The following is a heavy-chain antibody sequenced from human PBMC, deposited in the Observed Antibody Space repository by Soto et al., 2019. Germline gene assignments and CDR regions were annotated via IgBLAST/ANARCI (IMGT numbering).Heavy chain of an antibody. CDR3: AKHGQLGGDSSGYSHYYYYGMDV. D-gene: IGHD3-22*01. J-gene: IGHJ6*02. CDR2: ISGSGGST. Sequence: PGGSLRLSCAASGFSFSSYTMTWVRQAPGKGLEWVSAISGSGGSTYYADSVKGRFTISRDNSKNTLYLQMNSLRAEDTAVYYCAKHGQLGGDSSGYSHYYYYGMDVWGQGTTVTVSS. V-gene: IGHV3-23*01. CDR1: GFSFSSYT.